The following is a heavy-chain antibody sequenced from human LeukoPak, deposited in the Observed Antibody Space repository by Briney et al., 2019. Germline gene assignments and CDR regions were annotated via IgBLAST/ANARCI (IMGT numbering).Heavy chain of an antibody. Sequence: GGSLRLSCAASGFTFSSYSMNWVRQAPGKGLEWVSSISSSSSYIYYADSVKGRFTISRDNAKNSLYLQMNSLRAEDTAVYYCARSTVTTVLAFDYWGQGTLVTVSS. V-gene: IGHV3-21*01. CDR3: ARSTVTTVLAFDY. CDR1: GFTFSSYS. J-gene: IGHJ4*02. CDR2: ISSSSSYI. D-gene: IGHD4-11*01.